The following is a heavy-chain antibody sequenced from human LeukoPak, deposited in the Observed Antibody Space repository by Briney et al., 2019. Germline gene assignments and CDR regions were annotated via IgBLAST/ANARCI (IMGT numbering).Heavy chain of an antibody. D-gene: IGHD2-2*01. J-gene: IGHJ6*02. Sequence: GGSLRLSCSASGFTFSSYAMHWVRQAPGKGLEYVSAISSNGGSTYYADSVKGRFTISRDNSKNTLYLQMNSLRAEDTAVYYCARDLFPLGYCSSTSCAAYYYYGMDVWGQGTTVTVSS. CDR1: GFTFSSYA. V-gene: IGHV3-64*04. CDR2: ISSNGGST. CDR3: ARDLFPLGYCSSTSCAAYYYYGMDV.